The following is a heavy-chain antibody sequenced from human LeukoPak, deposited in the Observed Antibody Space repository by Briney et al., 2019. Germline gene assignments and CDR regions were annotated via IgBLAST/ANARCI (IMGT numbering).Heavy chain of an antibody. CDR3: ARLVGYYDSSGYSDAFDI. CDR2: INQSGST. J-gene: IGHJ3*02. Sequence: SETLSLTCAVYGGSFSGYYWSWIRQPPGKGLEWIGEINQSGSTNYNPSLKSRVTISVDTSKNQFSLKLSSVTAADTAVYYCARLVGYYDSSGYSDAFDIWGQGTMVTVSS. CDR1: GGSFSGYY. D-gene: IGHD3-22*01. V-gene: IGHV4-34*01.